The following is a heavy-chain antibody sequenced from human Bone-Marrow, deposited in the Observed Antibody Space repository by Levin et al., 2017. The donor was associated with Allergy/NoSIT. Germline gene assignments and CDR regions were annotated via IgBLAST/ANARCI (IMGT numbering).Heavy chain of an antibody. V-gene: IGHV3-23*01. D-gene: IGHD3-3*01. Sequence: GESLKISCAASGFTFSTYAMSWVRQAPGKGLEWISGISGSDGSTYYADSVKGRFTVSRDNSKNTLFLQLNSLRAEDTAVYYCASVRPDFWSGYYGHWGQGTLVTVSS. CDR3: ASVRPDFWSGYYGH. CDR1: GFTFSTYA. J-gene: IGHJ4*02. CDR2: ISGSDGST.